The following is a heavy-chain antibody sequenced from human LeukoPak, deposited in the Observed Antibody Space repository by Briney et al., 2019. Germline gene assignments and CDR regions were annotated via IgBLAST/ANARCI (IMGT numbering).Heavy chain of an antibody. J-gene: IGHJ4*02. CDR1: GGSISNYY. CDR2: IYYSGST. Sequence: TSETLSLTCTVSGGSISNYYWSWIRQPPGKGLEWIGYIYYSGSTNYNPSLKSRVTISVDTSKNQFSLELRSVTAADTAVYYCAGKAAAGTSFFDYWGQGTLVTVSS. V-gene: IGHV4-59*01. D-gene: IGHD6-13*01. CDR3: AGKAAAGTSFFDY.